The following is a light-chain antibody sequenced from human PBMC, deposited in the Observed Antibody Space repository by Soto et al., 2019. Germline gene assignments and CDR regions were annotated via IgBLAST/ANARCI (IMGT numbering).Light chain of an antibody. CDR3: QQYNSYPGT. J-gene: IGKJ4*01. CDR1: QSISSW. V-gene: IGKV1-5*01. CDR2: DAS. Sequence: DIQMTQSPSTLSASVGDRVTITCRASQSISSWLAWYQQKPGKAPKLLIYDASSLESGVPSRFSGSGSGTEFTLTIRSLQPDDFATYYCQQYNSYPGTFGGGTKVEIK.